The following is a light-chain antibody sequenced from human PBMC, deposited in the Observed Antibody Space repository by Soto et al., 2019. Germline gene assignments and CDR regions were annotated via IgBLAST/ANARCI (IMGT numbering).Light chain of an antibody. Sequence: QSVLTQPASVSGSPGQSITISCPGTSVDVGGYNYVSWYQQHPGKAPKLMIYDVSNRPSGVSNRFSGSKSGNTASLTISGLQAEDEADYYCSSYTSSSTYVFGTGTKVTAL. CDR3: SSYTSSSTYV. CDR2: DVS. J-gene: IGLJ1*01. V-gene: IGLV2-14*01. CDR1: SVDVGGYNY.